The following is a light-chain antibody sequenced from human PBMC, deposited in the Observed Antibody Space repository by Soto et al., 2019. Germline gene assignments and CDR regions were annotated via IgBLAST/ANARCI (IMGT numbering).Light chain of an antibody. Sequence: EIVMTQSPATLSVSPGEKVTLSCRASQSVSSNLAWYQQKPGQAPRLLIYGASTRATGIPARFSGSGSGTEFTLTISNLQSEDFAVYYCQQYNNWPRTFGQGTKLEIK. CDR3: QQYNNWPRT. CDR2: GAS. V-gene: IGKV3-15*01. CDR1: QSVSSN. J-gene: IGKJ2*01.